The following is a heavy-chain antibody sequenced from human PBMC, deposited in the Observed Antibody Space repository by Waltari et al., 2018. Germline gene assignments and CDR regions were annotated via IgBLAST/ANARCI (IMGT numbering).Heavy chain of an antibody. Sequence: EVQLVESGGGLVQPGGSLRLSCAASGSTFTNYWIGWVRQPPGKGLGWVSAIVGSVGRTYYADSWKGRFTISRDNSKNTLYLQMNSLRAEDTAVYYCAKDPWSYYYDSSGQGGDYWGQGTLVTVSS. D-gene: IGHD3-22*01. CDR1: GSTFTNYW. CDR3: AKDPWSYYYDSSGQGGDY. CDR2: IVGSVGRT. J-gene: IGHJ4*02. V-gene: IGHV3-23*04.